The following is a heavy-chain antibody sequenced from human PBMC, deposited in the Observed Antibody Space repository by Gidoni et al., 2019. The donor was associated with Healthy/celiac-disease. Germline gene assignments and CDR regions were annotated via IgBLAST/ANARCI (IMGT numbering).Heavy chain of an antibody. Sequence: EVQLVQSGAEVKKPGESLRISCKGSGYSFTSYWISWVRQMPGKGLEWMGRIDPSDSYTNYSPSFQGHVTISADKSISTAYLQWSSLKASDTAMYYCAREDSSGYYYGKRFDPWGQGTLVTVSS. CDR3: AREDSSGYYYGKRFDP. CDR2: IDPSDSYT. J-gene: IGHJ5*02. V-gene: IGHV5-10-1*03. D-gene: IGHD3-22*01. CDR1: GYSFTSYW.